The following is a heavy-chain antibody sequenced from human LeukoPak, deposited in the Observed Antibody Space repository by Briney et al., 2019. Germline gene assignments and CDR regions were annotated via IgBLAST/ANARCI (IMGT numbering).Heavy chain of an antibody. CDR2: INTDTGNP. CDR1: RYTFNEYA. V-gene: IGHV7-4-1*02. J-gene: IGHJ5*02. Sequence: ASVKVSCKASRYTFNEYAMIWVRQAPEQGLEWMGWINTDTGNPTYAQGFTGRFVFSLDTSVSTAYLQISSLEAEDTAVYYCARPYSSGWRGSGLDPWGQGTLVTVSS. CDR3: ARPYSSGWRGSGLDP. D-gene: IGHD6-19*01.